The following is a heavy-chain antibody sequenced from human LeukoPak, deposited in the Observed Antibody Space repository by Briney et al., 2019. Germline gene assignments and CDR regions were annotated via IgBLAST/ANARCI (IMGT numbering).Heavy chain of an antibody. CDR3: AKDAYYYGSGGGAFDI. V-gene: IGHV3-23*01. CDR1: GFTFTNYA. CDR2: ISGSGGGT. Sequence: GGSLRLSCAASGFTFTNYAMSWVRQAPGKGLEWVSGISGSGGGTYYAASVKGRFTISRDNSKNTLFLQMNSLRAEDTAVYHCAKDAYYYGSGGGAFDIWGQGTMVTVSS. J-gene: IGHJ3*02. D-gene: IGHD3-10*01.